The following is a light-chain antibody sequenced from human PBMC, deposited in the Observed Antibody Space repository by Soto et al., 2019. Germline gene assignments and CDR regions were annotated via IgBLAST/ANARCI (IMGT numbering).Light chain of an antibody. CDR1: QSVSSSY. Sequence: EIVLTQSPGTLSLSPGERATLSCRASQSVSSSYLAWYQQKPGQAPSLLIYGASSSATGIPDRFSGSGSGTDFSLTISRLEPDDFAVYYCQQYETFGPGTKVDIK. J-gene: IGKJ3*01. CDR2: GAS. V-gene: IGKV3-20*01. CDR3: QQYET.